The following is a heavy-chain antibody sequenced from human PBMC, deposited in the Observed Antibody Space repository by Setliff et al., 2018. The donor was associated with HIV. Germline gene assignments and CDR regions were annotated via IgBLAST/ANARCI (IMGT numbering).Heavy chain of an antibody. CDR2: IYTSGAT. V-gene: IGHV4-61*02. J-gene: IGHJ3*02. D-gene: IGHD3-22*01. CDR3: AIHRLIDEVFDI. Sequence: SETLSLTCTVSGGSISSENYYSTWIRQPAGKGLEWIGRIYTSGATKYSPSLKSRVTISIDTSENQVSLKLSSVTAADTAVYYCAIHRLIDEVFDIWGPGIMVTVSS. CDR1: GGSISSENYY.